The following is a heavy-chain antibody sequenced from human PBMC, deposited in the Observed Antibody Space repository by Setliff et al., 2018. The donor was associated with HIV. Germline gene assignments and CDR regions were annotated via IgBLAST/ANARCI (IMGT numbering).Heavy chain of an antibody. CDR3: AKGYYGSGTFRYYYYYGMDV. Sequence: PGGSLRLSCTVSGFTFNGYSMNWVRQAPGKGLEWVSSISSSGSYIYYADSVKGRFAISRDNSKNTLYLQMNSLRAEDTAVYYCAKGYYGSGTFRYYYYYGMDVWGQGTTVTVSS. J-gene: IGHJ6*02. CDR2: ISSSGSYI. D-gene: IGHD3-10*01. CDR1: GFTFNGYS. V-gene: IGHV3-21*04.